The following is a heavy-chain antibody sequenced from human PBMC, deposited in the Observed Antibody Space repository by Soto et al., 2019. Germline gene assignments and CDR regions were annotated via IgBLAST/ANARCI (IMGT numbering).Heavy chain of an antibody. J-gene: IGHJ6*02. CDR2: ISGSGGST. V-gene: IGHV3-23*01. D-gene: IGHD6-25*01. CDR1: GFTFSSYA. CDR3: AKSPAAYYYYGMDV. Sequence: GGSLRLSCAASGFTFSSYAMSWVRQAPGKGLEWVSAISGSGGSTYYADSVKGRFTISRDNSKNTLYLQMNSLRAEDTAVYYCAKSPAAYYYYGMDVWGQGXTVTVYS.